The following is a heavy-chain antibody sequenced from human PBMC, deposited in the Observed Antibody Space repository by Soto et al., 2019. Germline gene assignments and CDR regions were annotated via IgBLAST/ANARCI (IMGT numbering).Heavy chain of an antibody. J-gene: IGHJ6*02. CDR2: SIPIRGTA. CDR1: GGAFNNYP. CDR3: ARGRGYSGDDHYYYFDMDV. V-gene: IGHV1-69*13. Sequence: SVKVSCKAAGGAFNNYPITWVRQAPGQGLEWMGGSIPIRGTANYAQKFQGRVTISVDESTSTAYMELGSLRSEDTAVYYCARGRGYSGDDHYYYFDMDVWGQVTTVTVSS. D-gene: IGHD5-12*01.